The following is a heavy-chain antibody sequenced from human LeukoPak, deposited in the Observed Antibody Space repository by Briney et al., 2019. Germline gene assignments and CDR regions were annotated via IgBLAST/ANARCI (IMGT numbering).Heavy chain of an antibody. Sequence: SETLSLTCTVSGGSISSSSYYWGWTRQPPGKGLEWIGSIYYSGSTYYNPSLKSRVTISVDTSKNQFSLKLSSVTAADTAVYYCARMWFGELLLFDYWGQGTLVTVSP. CDR3: ARMWFGELLLFDY. CDR2: IYYSGST. J-gene: IGHJ4*02. V-gene: IGHV4-39*07. CDR1: GGSISSSSYY. D-gene: IGHD3-10*01.